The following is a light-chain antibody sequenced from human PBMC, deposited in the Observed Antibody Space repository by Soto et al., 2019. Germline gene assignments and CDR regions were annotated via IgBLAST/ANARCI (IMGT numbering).Light chain of an antibody. J-gene: IGKJ4*01. V-gene: IGKV3-11*01. CDR3: QQRSIRET. CDR2: DAS. CDR1: QSVSSY. Sequence: EIVLTQSPATLSLSPGERATLSCRASQSVSSYLAWYQQKPGQAPRLLIYDASNRATGIPARFSGSGSGTDFTLTISSLDPEDFAVYYCQQRSIRETFGGGTKVEIK.